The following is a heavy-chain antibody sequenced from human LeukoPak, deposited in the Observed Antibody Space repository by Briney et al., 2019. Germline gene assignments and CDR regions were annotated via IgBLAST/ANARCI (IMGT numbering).Heavy chain of an antibody. V-gene: IGHV3-7*01. CDR3: ARERGYSAYPPLDAFDI. CDR1: GFTFRSFW. Sequence: PGGSLRLSCAASGFTFRSFWMSWVRQAPGKGLEWVANIKQDESEKYYVDSVKGRFTISRDNAKDSLYLQMNSLRAEDTAVYYCARERGYSAYPPLDAFDIWGQGTMVTVSS. J-gene: IGHJ3*02. D-gene: IGHD5-12*01. CDR2: IKQDESEK.